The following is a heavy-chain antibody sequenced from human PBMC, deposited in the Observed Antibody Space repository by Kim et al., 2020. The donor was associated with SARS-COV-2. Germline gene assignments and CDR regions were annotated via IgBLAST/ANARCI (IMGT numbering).Heavy chain of an antibody. D-gene: IGHD3-22*01. CDR1: GYTFTGYY. CDR3: ARGLITMIVVAPFQH. V-gene: IGHV1-2*02. CDR2: INPNSGGT. J-gene: IGHJ1*01. Sequence: ASVKVSCKASGYTFTGYYMHWVRQAPGQGLEWMGWINPNSGGTNYAQKFQGRVTMTRDTSISTAYMELSRLRSDDTAVYYCARGLITMIVVAPFQHWGQGTLVTVSS.